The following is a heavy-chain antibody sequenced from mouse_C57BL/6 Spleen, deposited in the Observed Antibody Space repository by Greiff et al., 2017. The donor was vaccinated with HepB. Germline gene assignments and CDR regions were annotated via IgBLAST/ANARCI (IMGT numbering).Heavy chain of an antibody. D-gene: IGHD2-1*01. V-gene: IGHV2-5*01. CDR1: GFSLTSYG. J-gene: IGHJ1*03. CDR2: IWRGGST. CDR3: AKKSDYGTIYWYFDV. Sequence: VQGVESGPGLVQPSQSLSITCTVSGFSLTSYGVHWVRQSPGKGLEWLGVIWRGGSTDYNAAFMSRLSITKDNSKSQVFFKMNSLQADDTAIYYCAKKSDYGTIYWYFDVWGTGTTVTVSS.